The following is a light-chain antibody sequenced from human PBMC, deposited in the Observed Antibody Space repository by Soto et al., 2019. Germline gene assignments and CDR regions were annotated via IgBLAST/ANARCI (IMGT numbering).Light chain of an antibody. V-gene: IGKV3-15*01. CDR1: QSVSSN. Sequence: EIVMTQSPATLSVSPGERATLSCRASQSVSSNLAWFQQKPGQAPRLLIYGASTRATGIPARITGSGSGTEFTLTICSLQSEDFAVYYCQQYDEWPPSYTFGQGTKLEI. CDR2: GAS. J-gene: IGKJ2*01. CDR3: QQYDEWPPSYT.